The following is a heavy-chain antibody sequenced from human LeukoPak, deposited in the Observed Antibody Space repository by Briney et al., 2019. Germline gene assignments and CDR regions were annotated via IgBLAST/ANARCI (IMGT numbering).Heavy chain of an antibody. CDR3: ARLVGLGPGSGYDFWSGYLGVDY. V-gene: IGHV4-31*03. CDR1: GGSISSGGYY. Sequence: PSQTLSLTCTVSGGSISSGGYYWSWIRQHPGKGLEWIGYIYYSGSTYYNPSLKSRVTISVDTSKNQFSLKLSSVTAADTAVYYCARLVGLGPGSGYDFWSGYLGVDYWGQGTLVTVSS. CDR2: IYYSGST. D-gene: IGHD3-3*01. J-gene: IGHJ4*02.